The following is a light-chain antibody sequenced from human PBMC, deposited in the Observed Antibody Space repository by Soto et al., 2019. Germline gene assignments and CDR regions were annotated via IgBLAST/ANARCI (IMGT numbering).Light chain of an antibody. V-gene: IGKV1-5*03. J-gene: IGKJ1*01. CDR3: QQYNANSQA. CDR1: VSVNRW. CDR2: QAS. Sequence: DIRMTQSPSTLSASIGDRVTITCRASVSVNRWLAWYQQKPGKTPKLLIYQASTLESGVPSRFSGGGSGTEFNLTISSLQPDDFATYYCQQYNANSQAFGQGTKVEIK.